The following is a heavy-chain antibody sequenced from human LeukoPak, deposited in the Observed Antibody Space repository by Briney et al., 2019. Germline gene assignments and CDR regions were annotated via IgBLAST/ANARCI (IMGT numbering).Heavy chain of an antibody. Sequence: GGSLRLSCAVSGFTFNSHHMHWVRQAPNKGLDWVAVAPHDGTSPSHAASVNGRFTISRDNSRDTVFLQMDSLRVDDTAIYYCARQSLGASGLDHWGQGVLVTVSS. J-gene: IGHJ4*02. CDR1: GFTFNSHH. CDR2: APHDGTSP. V-gene: IGHV3-30*03. CDR3: ARQSLGASGLDH. D-gene: IGHD1-26*01.